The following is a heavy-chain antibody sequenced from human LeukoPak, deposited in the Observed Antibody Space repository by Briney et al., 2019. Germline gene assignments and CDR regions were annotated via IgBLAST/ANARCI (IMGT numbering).Heavy chain of an antibody. Sequence: SQTLSLTCTVSGGSISSGDYYWSWIRQPPGKGLEWIGYIYYSGSTYYNPSLKSRVTISVDTSKNQFSLKLSSVTAADTAVYYCARVLGRFGDYIDYWGQGTLVTVSS. CDR1: GGSISSGDYY. CDR3: ARVLGRFGDYIDY. D-gene: IGHD3-10*01. J-gene: IGHJ4*02. CDR2: IYYSGST. V-gene: IGHV4-30-4*08.